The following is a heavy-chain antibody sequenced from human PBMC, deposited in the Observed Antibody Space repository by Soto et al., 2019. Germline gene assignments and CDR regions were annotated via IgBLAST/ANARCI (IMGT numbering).Heavy chain of an antibody. D-gene: IGHD6-19*01. CDR2: ISGSGGST. CDR3: AKDQLKQWMVLTVVGDTTSADAFDI. V-gene: IGHV3-23*01. CDR1: GFRFSSYA. Sequence: PXGSLRLSCAASGFRFSSYAMSWVRQAPGKGLEWVSAISGSGGSTYYADSVKGRFTISRDNSKNTLYLQMNSLRAEDTAVYYCAKDQLKQWMVLTVVGDTTSADAFDIWGQGTMVTVSS. J-gene: IGHJ3*02.